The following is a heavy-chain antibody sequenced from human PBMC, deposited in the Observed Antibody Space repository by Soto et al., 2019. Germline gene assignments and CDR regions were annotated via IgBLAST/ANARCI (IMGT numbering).Heavy chain of an antibody. CDR3: ARDIREFNWNYGWFDP. CDR1: GGSISSYC. D-gene: IGHD1-7*01. V-gene: IGHV4-4*07. J-gene: IGHJ5*02. CDR2: IYTSGST. Sequence: SETLSLTCTVSGGSISSYCWSWIRQPAGKGLEWIGRIYTSGSTNYNPSLKSRVTMSIDTSKNQFSLELSSVTAADTAVYFCARDIREFNWNYGWFDPWGQGTLVTVSS.